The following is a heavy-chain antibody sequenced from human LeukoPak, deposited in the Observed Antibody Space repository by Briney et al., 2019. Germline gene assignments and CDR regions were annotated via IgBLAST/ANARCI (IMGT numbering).Heavy chain of an antibody. D-gene: IGHD3/OR15-3a*01. CDR2: IIPILGIA. J-gene: IGHJ4*02. Sequence: SVKVSCKASGGTFSSYAISWVRQAPGQGLEWMGRIIPILGIANYAQKFKGRVTITADKSTSTAYMELSSLRSEDTAVYFCAKRGVVIRVFLVGFHKEAYYFESWGQGVLVTVSS. CDR1: GGTFSSYA. CDR3: AKRGVVIRVFLVGFHKEAYYFES. V-gene: IGHV1-69*04.